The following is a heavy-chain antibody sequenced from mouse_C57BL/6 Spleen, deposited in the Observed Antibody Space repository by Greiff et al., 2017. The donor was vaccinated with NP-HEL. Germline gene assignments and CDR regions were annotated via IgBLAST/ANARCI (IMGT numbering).Heavy chain of an antibody. V-gene: IGHV1-19*01. CDR1: GYTFTDYY. CDR2: INPYNGGT. D-gene: IGHD1-1*01. J-gene: IGHJ2*01. Sequence: EVQLQQSGPVLVKPGASVKMSCKASGYTFTDYYMNWVKQSHGKSLEWIGVINPYNGGTSYNQKFKGKATLTVDKSSSTAYMELNSLTSEDSAVYYCARRTTVVAHYFDYWGQGTTLTVSS. CDR3: ARRTTVVAHYFDY.